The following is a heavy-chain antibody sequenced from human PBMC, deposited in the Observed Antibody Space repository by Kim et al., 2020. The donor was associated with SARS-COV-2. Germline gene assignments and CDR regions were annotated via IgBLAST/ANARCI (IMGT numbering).Heavy chain of an antibody. J-gene: IGHJ3*02. V-gene: IGHV4-59*08. CDR3: ARPYYDILAGYYPYAFD. Sequence: SETLSLTCTVSGGSISSYYWSWIRQRQGKGLEWIGYGCYSGSANYNHSLKSKVTISVDTAKNQFSLKLSSVSAAATAVYYCARPYYDILAGYYPYAFD. D-gene: IGHD3-9*01. CDR1: GGSISSYY. CDR2: GCYSGSA.